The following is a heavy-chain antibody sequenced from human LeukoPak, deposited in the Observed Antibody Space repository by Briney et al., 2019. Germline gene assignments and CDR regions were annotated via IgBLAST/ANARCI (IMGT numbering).Heavy chain of an antibody. Sequence: GGSLRLSCAVSGITLSNYGVSWLRQAPGKGVEWGAGISGSGGGTHYGVSERARFTLSRDNYKNTLYLQMNSLGAEDTAVYFCAKRGVVIRVILVGFHKEAYYFDSWGQGALVTVSS. CDR2: ISGSGGGT. D-gene: IGHD3-22*01. J-gene: IGHJ4*02. CDR1: GITLSNYG. V-gene: IGHV3-23*01. CDR3: AKRGVVIRVILVGFHKEAYYFDS.